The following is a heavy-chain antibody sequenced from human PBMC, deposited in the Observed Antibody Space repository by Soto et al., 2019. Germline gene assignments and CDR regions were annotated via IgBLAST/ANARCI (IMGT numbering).Heavy chain of an antibody. Sequence: SETLSLTCAVYGGSFSGYYWSWIRQPPGKGLEWIGEINHSGSTNYNPSLKSRVTISVDTSKNQFSLKLSSVTAADTAVYYCASPGSSGYYQRAFDYWGQGTLVTVSS. CDR3: ASPGSSGYYQRAFDY. CDR2: INHSGST. V-gene: IGHV4-34*01. CDR1: GGSFSGYY. J-gene: IGHJ4*02. D-gene: IGHD3-22*01.